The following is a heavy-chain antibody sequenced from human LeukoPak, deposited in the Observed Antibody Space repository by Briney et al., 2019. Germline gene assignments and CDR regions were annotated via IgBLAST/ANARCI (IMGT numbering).Heavy chain of an antibody. J-gene: IGHJ4*02. Sequence: SETLSLTCTVPGASISSYYWTWIRQPPGKGLEWIGYIYYSGSTNYNPSLKSRVTISVDTSKNQFSLKLSSLTAADTAVYYCARGHHYFVYWGQGTLVTVSS. CDR3: ARGHHYFVY. CDR1: GASISSYY. V-gene: IGHV4-59*01. CDR2: IYYSGST.